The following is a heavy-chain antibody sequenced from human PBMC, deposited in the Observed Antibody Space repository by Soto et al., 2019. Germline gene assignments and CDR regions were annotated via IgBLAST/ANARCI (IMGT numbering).Heavy chain of an antibody. CDR3: ASESDDLNSNFDY. CDR1: AFTFTRYS. CDR2: ISSTTTYI. V-gene: IGHV3-21*06. D-gene: IGHD1-1*01. Sequence: EVQLVESGGGLVKPGGSLRLSCAASAFTFTRYSMNWVRQAPGKGLEWVSSISSTTTYIYYGDSMKGRFTISRDNAKNSLYMEMNSLRAEDTAVYYCASESDDLNSNFDYWGQGTLVTVSS. J-gene: IGHJ4*02.